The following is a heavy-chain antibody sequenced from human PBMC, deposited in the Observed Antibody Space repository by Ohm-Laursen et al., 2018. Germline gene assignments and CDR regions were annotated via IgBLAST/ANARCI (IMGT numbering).Heavy chain of an antibody. CDR1: SGSFGPYY. CDR3: AREYSDDGGYRYDAFDV. J-gene: IGHJ3*01. D-gene: IGHD2-15*01. V-gene: IGHV4-34*01. Sequence: SDTLSLTCALYSGSFGPYYWSWIRQPPGKGLEWIGEISHRGNTNYSPSLKSRVTMSVDTSRNHFSLELTSVTAADTAVYYCAREYSDDGGYRYDAFDVWGHGTVVTVSS. CDR2: ISHRGNT.